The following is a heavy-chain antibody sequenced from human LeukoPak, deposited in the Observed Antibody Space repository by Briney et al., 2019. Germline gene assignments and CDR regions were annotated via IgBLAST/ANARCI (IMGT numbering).Heavy chain of an antibody. CDR1: GFSFNSYD. D-gene: IGHD6-19*01. Sequence: GGSLRLSCAGSGFSFNSYDMLWVRQAPGKGLEWVSAIGSGGDTYYAGSVKGRFTISRESAKNSFYLQMNSLSAGDTAVYFCARAVAGTDEIDSWGQGTLVTVSS. CDR3: ARAVAGTDEIDS. J-gene: IGHJ4*02. V-gene: IGHV3-13*01. CDR2: IGSGGDT.